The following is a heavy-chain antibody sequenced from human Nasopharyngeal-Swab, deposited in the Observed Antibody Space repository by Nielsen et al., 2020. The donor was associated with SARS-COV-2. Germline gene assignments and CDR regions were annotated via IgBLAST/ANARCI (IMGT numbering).Heavy chain of an antibody. CDR2: ISAYNGNT. D-gene: IGHD3-22*01. J-gene: IGHJ6*02. V-gene: IGHV1-18*01. CDR1: GYTFTSYG. CDR3: ARELDRTVSGYYYAYYYYGMDV. Sequence: ASVKVSCKASGYTFTSYGISWVRPAPRQGLEWMGWISAYNGNTNYAQKLQGRVTMTTDTSTSTAYMELRSLRSDDTAVYYCARELDRTVSGYYYAYYYYGMDVWGQGNTVTVSS.